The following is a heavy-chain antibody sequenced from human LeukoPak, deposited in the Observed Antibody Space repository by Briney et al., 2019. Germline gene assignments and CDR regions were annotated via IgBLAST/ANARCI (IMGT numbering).Heavy chain of an antibody. CDR3: ARGGPSTPDDYYYYYYMDV. J-gene: IGHJ6*03. CDR1: GFTFSSYW. CDR2: INWNGGST. Sequence: GGSLRLSCAASGFTFSSYWMSWVRQAPGKGLEWVSGINWNGGSTGYADSVKGRFTISRDNAKNSLYLQMNSLRAEDTALYYCARGGPSTPDDYYYYYYMDVWGKGTTVTVSS. V-gene: IGHV3-20*04. D-gene: IGHD2-15*01.